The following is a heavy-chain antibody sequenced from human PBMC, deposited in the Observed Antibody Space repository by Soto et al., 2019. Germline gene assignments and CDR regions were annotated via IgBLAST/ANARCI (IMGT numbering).Heavy chain of an antibody. CDR1: GYTFTSYG. D-gene: IGHD6-19*01. Sequence: QVQLVQSGAEVKKPGASVKVSCKAPGYTFTSYGISWVRQAPGQGLEWMGWISAYNGNTNYAQKLQGRVTMTTDTSTSTAYMELRGLRSDDTAVYYCARDTGSGWYDVRAFDIWGQGTMVTVSS. V-gene: IGHV1-18*01. CDR2: ISAYNGNT. J-gene: IGHJ3*02. CDR3: ARDTGSGWYDVRAFDI.